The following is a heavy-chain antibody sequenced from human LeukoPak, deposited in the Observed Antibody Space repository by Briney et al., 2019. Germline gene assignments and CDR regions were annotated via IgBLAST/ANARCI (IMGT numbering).Heavy chain of an antibody. Sequence: ASVKVSCKASGYTFTSYGISWVRQAPGQGLEWMGWISAYNGNTNYAQKLQGRVTMTTDTSTSTAYMELWSLRSDDTAVYYCARDPGDIVVVPAAIGYFDYWGQGTLVTVSS. CDR2: ISAYNGNT. V-gene: IGHV1-18*01. CDR1: GYTFTSYG. D-gene: IGHD2-2*02. CDR3: ARDPGDIVVVPAAIGYFDY. J-gene: IGHJ4*02.